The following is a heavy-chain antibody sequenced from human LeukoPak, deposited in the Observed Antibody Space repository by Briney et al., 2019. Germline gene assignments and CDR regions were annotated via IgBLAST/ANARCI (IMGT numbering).Heavy chain of an antibody. V-gene: IGHV3-53*05. CDR1: GFTVSSDY. Sequence: GGSLRLSCAASGFTVSSDYMSWVRQAPGKGLEWVSVIYSGGSTYYADSVKGRFTISRDKSKNTVYLQMNSLRFEDTAMYYCTRNWFDPWGQGTLVTVSS. CDR2: IYSGGST. CDR3: TRNWFDP. J-gene: IGHJ5*02.